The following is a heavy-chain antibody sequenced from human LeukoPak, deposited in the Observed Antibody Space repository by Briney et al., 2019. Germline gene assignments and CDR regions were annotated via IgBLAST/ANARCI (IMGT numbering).Heavy chain of an antibody. Sequence: TASETLSLTCSVSGDSISNSRYYWGWIRQPPGKGLEWIGSIYYSGSTYYNPSLKSRVTISLDTSKNQFSLKLSSVTAADTAMYYCATYSSGCLDNWGQGTLVAVSS. CDR1: GDSISNSRYY. CDR2: IYYSGST. V-gene: IGHV4-39*07. J-gene: IGHJ4*02. D-gene: IGHD6-19*01. CDR3: ATYSSGCLDN.